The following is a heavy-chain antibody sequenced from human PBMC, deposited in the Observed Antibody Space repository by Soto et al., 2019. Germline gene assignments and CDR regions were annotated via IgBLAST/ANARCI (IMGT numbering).Heavy chain of an antibody. D-gene: IGHD6-6*01. Sequence: VKVSCKASGGTFSSYAISWVRQAPGQGLEWMGGIIPIFGTANYAQKFQGRVTITADESTSTAYMELSSLRSEDTAVYYCASFPEYSSSAYFDYWGQGTLVTVSS. CDR1: GGTFSSYA. CDR3: ASFPEYSSSAYFDY. J-gene: IGHJ4*02. CDR2: IIPIFGTA. V-gene: IGHV1-69*01.